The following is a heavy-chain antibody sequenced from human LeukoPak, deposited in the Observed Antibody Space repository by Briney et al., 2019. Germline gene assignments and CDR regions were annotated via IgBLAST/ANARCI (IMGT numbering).Heavy chain of an antibody. CDR2: IWYDGSNK. Sequence: GGSLRLSCAASGFTFSSYGMHWVRQAPGKGLEWVAVIWYDGSNKYYADSVKGRFTISRDNSKNTLYLQMNSLRAEDTAVYYCARDPGLYDFWSGSDAFDIWGQGTMVTVSS. V-gene: IGHV3-30*19. D-gene: IGHD3-3*01. J-gene: IGHJ3*02. CDR3: ARDPGLYDFWSGSDAFDI. CDR1: GFTFSSYG.